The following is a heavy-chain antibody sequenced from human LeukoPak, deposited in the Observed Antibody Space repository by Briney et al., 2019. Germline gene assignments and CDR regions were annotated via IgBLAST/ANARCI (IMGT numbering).Heavy chain of an antibody. J-gene: IGHJ6*03. CDR1: GGSFDSKY. CDR3: ANYIRNAHYYMDA. V-gene: IGHV4-4*09. CDR2: IYTSGST. Sequence: SETLSLTCSVSGGSFDSKYLSWIRQPPGKGLEWIGYIYTSGSTNFNPSLRSRVPLSIATSKNQFSLKVYSVTAADTAVYYCANYIRNAHYYMDAWAKGPRSSSP. D-gene: IGHD1-1*01.